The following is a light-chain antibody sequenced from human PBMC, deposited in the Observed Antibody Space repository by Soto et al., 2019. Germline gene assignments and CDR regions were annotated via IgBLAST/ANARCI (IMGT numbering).Light chain of an antibody. CDR1: SGHSTNI. J-gene: IGLJ2*01. CDR2: LEGSGSY. CDR3: ETWDSQTRA. V-gene: IGLV4-60*03. Sequence: QSVLTHSSSASASLGSSVKLTCTLSSGHSTNIIAWHQQQPGKAPRYLMKLEGSGSYSKGSGVPDRFSGSSSGADRYLTISNLQSEDEADYYCETWDSQTRAFGGGTKVTVL.